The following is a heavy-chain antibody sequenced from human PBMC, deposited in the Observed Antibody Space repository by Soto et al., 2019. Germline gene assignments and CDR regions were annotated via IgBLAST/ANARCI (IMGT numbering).Heavy chain of an antibody. Sequence: QVQLVQSGAEVKKPGASVKVSCKASGYTFTSYYMHWVRQAPGQGLEWMGIINPSGGSTSYAQKFQGRVTMTRDTSTSTVYMELSILRSEDTAVYYCARVVESVVDAAYFDYWGKGTLVTVSS. J-gene: IGHJ4*02. CDR1: GYTFTSYY. CDR3: ARVVESVVDAAYFDY. CDR2: INPSGGST. D-gene: IGHD2-15*01. V-gene: IGHV1-46*03.